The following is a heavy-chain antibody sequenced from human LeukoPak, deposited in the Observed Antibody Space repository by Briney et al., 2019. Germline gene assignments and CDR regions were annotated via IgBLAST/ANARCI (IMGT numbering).Heavy chain of an antibody. CDR2: IKQDGSEK. CDR1: GFTFSDYW. D-gene: IGHD3-22*01. J-gene: IGHJ4*02. CDR3: ARDKPKWLSPKLDY. V-gene: IGHV3-7*01. Sequence: PGGSLRLSCAVSGFTFSDYWMSWVRQAPGKGLEWVANIKQDGSEKYYVDSVKGRFTISRDNAKNSLYLQMNSLRAEDTAVYYCARDKPKWLSPKLDYWGQGTLVTVSS.